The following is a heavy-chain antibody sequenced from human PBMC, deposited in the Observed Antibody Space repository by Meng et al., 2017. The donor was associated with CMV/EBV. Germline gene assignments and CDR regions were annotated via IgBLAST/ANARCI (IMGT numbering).Heavy chain of an antibody. D-gene: IGHD6-6*01. Sequence: ASVKVSCKASGDTLTGYYMHWVRQAPGQGLEWMGWINPNSGGTNYAQKFQGRVTMTRYTSISTAYMELSRLRSDDTAVYYCARQVSIAARPNYYGMDVWGQGTTVTVSS. J-gene: IGHJ6*02. V-gene: IGHV1-2*02. CDR3: ARQVSIAARPNYYGMDV. CDR2: INPNSGGT. CDR1: GDTLTGYY.